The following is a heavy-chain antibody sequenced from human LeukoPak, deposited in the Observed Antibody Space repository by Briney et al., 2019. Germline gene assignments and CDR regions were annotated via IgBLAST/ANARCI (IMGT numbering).Heavy chain of an antibody. V-gene: IGHV3-30*18. D-gene: IGHD3-9*01. CDR2: ISYDGSNK. CDR1: GFTFRSYW. J-gene: IGHJ4*02. Sequence: GGSLRLSRAASGFTFRSYWMSWVRQAPGKGLEWVAVISYDGSNKYYADSVKGRSTISRDNSKNTLYLQMNSLRAEDTAVYYCAKDASSYYDILTGSDYWGQGTLVTVSS. CDR3: AKDASSYYDILTGSDY.